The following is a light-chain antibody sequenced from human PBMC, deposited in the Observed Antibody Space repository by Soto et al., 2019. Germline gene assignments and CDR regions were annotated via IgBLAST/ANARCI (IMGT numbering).Light chain of an antibody. CDR2: GNS. CDR3: QSYDNSLSVYV. CDR1: SSNIGAGYD. J-gene: IGLJ1*01. V-gene: IGLV1-40*01. Sequence: QAVVTQPSSVSGAPGQRVTISCTGSSSNIGAGYDVHWYKQLPGTAPKLLIYGNSNRPSGVPDRFSGSKSGTSASLAITGLQAEDEADYYCQSYDNSLSVYVFGTGTKLTVL.